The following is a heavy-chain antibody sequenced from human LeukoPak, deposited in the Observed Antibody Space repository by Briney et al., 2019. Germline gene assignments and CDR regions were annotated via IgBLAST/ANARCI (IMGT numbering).Heavy chain of an antibody. CDR3: ARKNSGSKDDAFDI. CDR1: GYTFTNHG. V-gene: IGHV1-18*01. CDR2: ISDHSRDG. D-gene: IGHD3-10*01. J-gene: IGHJ3*02. Sequence: ASVKVSCKASGYTFTNHGISWLRQAPGQGLEWWGWISDHSRDGHYAQKFQGRVTMTSDTSATTAYMELRSLRSDDTAVYYCARKNSGSKDDAFDIWGQGTMVTVSA.